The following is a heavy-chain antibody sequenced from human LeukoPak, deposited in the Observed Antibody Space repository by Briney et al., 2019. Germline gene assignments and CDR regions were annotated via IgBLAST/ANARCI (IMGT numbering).Heavy chain of an antibody. D-gene: IGHD3-22*01. V-gene: IGHV3-15*01. J-gene: IGHJ4*02. CDR3: TRGSNSDDSSDFDH. CDR2: IKTKTVPETT. CDR1: RFSFSNAW. Sequence: GGSLRLSCAASRFSFSNAWMNWVRQAPGKGLEWVGRIKTKTVPETTEYAAPVKGRFTISRDDSKNTLYLQMNSLKTEDTAEYYCTRGSNSDDSSDFDHWGQGTLVTVSS.